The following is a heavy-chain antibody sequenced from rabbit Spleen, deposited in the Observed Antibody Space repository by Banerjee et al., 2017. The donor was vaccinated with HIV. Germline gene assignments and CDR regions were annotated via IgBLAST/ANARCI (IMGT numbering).Heavy chain of an antibody. CDR1: GFSFSSGYD. V-gene: IGHV1S40*01. D-gene: IGHD4-2*01. J-gene: IGHJ4*01. Sequence: QQLVESGGGLVKPGASLTLTCTASGFSFSSGYDMCWVRQAPGKGLEWIAYIYSGSSGQTAYASWAKGRFTISKTSSTTVTLQMTSLTAADTATYFCARDLGAGGGDFNLWGPGTLVTVS. CDR3: ARDLGAGGGDFNL. CDR2: IYSGSSGQT.